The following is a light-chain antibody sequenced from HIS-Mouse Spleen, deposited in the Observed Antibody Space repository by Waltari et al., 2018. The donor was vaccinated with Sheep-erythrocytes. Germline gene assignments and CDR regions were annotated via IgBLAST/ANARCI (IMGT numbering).Light chain of an antibody. Sequence: QSALTQPPSASGSPEHPVTISCTGTSSDVGGYNYVSWYQQPPGKAPKLMIYEVSKRPSGVHDRFSGSKSGNTASLTVSGLQAEDEADYYCSSYAGSNNWVFGGGTKLTVL. CDR1: SSDVGGYNY. J-gene: IGLJ3*02. CDR3: SSYAGSNNWV. CDR2: EVS. V-gene: IGLV2-8*01.